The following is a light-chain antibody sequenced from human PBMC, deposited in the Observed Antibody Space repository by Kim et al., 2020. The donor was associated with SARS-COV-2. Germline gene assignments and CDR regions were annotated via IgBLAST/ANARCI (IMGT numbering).Light chain of an antibody. J-gene: IGKJ2*02. CDR2: DAS. V-gene: IGKV3-20*01. CDR3: QQYGTSPCT. Sequence: IVLTQSPGTLSLSPGETATLSCRASQSVASNYLAWYQQKPGQAPRLLIFDASTRATGISDRFSGSGSGTDFSLTISRLEPEDFAVYYCQQYGTSPCTFSQGTKLEI. CDR1: QSVASNY.